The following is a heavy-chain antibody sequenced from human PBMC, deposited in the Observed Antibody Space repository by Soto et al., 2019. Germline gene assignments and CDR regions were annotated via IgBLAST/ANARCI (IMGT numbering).Heavy chain of an antibody. J-gene: IGHJ5*02. CDR2: IIPIFGTA. Sequence: ASLKVSCKASGVTFSSYAISWVRQAPGQGLEWMGGIIPIFGTANYAQKFQGRVTITADESTSTAYMELSSLRSEDTAVYYCARLVVPAANWFDPWGQGTLVTVSS. D-gene: IGHD2-2*01. V-gene: IGHV1-69*13. CDR3: ARLVVPAANWFDP. CDR1: GVTFSSYA.